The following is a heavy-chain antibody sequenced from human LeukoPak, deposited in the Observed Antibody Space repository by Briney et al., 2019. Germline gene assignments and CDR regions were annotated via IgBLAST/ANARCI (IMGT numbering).Heavy chain of an antibody. CDR2: IDSNSGDT. CDR3: AREPHYDLLTGYALGYLDL. D-gene: IGHD3-9*01. V-gene: IGHV1-2*02. CDR1: GYTFTGYY. J-gene: IGHJ2*01. Sequence: ASVKVSCKASGYTFTGYYMHWVRQAPGQGLEWMGWIDSNSGDTNYAQKFQGRVTMTRDTSISTAYMELSRLRSDDTAVYYCAREPHYDLLTGYALGYLDLWGRGTLLTVSS.